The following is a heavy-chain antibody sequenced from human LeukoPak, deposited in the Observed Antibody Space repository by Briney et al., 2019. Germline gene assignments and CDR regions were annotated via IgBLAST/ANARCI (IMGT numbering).Heavy chain of an antibody. J-gene: IGHJ4*02. CDR3: AKDSHWILFDD. CDR1: GFTFSSYA. Sequence: PGRSLRLSCAASGFTFSSYAMHWVRQAPGKGLQWVAVISSDGNNQYYGDSVKGRFTISRDNSKNTLYLQMNSLRDEDTAVYYCAKDSHWILFDDWGQGTLVTVSS. D-gene: IGHD2-2*03. V-gene: IGHV3-30*04. CDR2: ISSDGNNQ.